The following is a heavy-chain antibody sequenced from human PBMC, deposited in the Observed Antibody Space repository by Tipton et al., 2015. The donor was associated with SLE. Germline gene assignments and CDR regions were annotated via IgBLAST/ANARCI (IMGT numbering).Heavy chain of an antibody. J-gene: IGHJ4*02. CDR3: AKEDSSGYSGFDY. D-gene: IGHD3-22*01. V-gene: IGHV3-33*06. CDR1: GFTFSSYG. Sequence: SLRLSCAASGFTFSSYGMHWVRQAPGKGLEWVAVIWYDGSNKYYADSVKGRFTISRDNSKNTLYLQMNSLRAEDTAVYYCAKEDSSGYSGFDYWGQGTLVTVSS. CDR2: IWYDGSNK.